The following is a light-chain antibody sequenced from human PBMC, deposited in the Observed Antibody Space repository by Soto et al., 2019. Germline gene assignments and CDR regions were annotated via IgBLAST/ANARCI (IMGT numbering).Light chain of an antibody. CDR2: EFS. Sequence: QSALTQPPSASXXPGQSVTISCTGTSSDVGGYNYVSWYQQHPGKAPKLMIYEFSKRPSGVPDRFSGSKSGNTASLTVSGLQAEDEADYYCRSYAGSNNKGVFGTGTKLTVL. CDR1: SSDVGGYNY. J-gene: IGLJ1*01. V-gene: IGLV2-8*01. CDR3: RSYAGSNNKGV.